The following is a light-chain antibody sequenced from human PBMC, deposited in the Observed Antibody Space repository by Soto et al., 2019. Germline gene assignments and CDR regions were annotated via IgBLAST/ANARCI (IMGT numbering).Light chain of an antibody. CDR3: QQYENLPT. CDR2: DAS. V-gene: IGKV1-33*01. Sequence: DIQMTQSPSSLSASVGDRVTITCQASQNINNYLNWYQQKPWRAPKLLIYDASNLEAGVPSRFRGRGSGTEFTITISRVQPEDIATYYCQQYENLPTFGQGTRLEIK. CDR1: QNINNY. J-gene: IGKJ5*01.